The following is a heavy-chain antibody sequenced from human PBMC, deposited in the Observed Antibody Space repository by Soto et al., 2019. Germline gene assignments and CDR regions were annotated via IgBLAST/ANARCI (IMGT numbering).Heavy chain of an antibody. CDR3: AKDGAD. Sequence: QVQLVESGGGVVQPGRSLRLSCAASGFTFSSYGMHWVRQAPGKGLEWVAVISYDGSNKYYADSVKGRFTISRDNSKNTLYLQMNSLRAEDTAVYYCAKDGADWGQGTLVTVSS. D-gene: IGHD1-26*01. CDR2: ISYDGSNK. V-gene: IGHV3-30*18. CDR1: GFTFSSYG. J-gene: IGHJ4*02.